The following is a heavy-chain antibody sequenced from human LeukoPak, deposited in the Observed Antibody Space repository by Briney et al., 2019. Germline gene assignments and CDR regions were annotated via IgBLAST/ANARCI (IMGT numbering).Heavy chain of an antibody. CDR2: ISYDGSNK. CDR3: ARDWIEGGPNLGTPFQH. D-gene: IGHD3-16*01. V-gene: IGHV3-30-3*01. Sequence: GGSLRLSCAASGFTFSSYAMHWVRQAPGKGLEWVAVISYDGSNKYYADSVKGRFTISRDNSKNTLYLQMNSLRAEDTAVYYCARDWIEGGPNLGTPFQHWGQGTLVTVSS. J-gene: IGHJ1*01. CDR1: GFTFSSYA.